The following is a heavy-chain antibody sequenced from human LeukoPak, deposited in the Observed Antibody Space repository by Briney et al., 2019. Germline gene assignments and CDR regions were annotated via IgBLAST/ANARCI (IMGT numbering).Heavy chain of an antibody. Sequence: PSETLSLTCTVSGGSISSGGYYWSWIRQHPGKGLEWIGYIYYSGSTLYNPSLKSRVTISVDTSKNQFSLKLSSVTAADTAVYYCARDAGNSSGWYIWWHAFDIWGQGTMVTVSS. J-gene: IGHJ3*02. CDR1: GGSISSGGYY. CDR3: ARDAGNSSGWYIWWHAFDI. CDR2: IYYSGST. D-gene: IGHD6-19*01. V-gene: IGHV4-31*03.